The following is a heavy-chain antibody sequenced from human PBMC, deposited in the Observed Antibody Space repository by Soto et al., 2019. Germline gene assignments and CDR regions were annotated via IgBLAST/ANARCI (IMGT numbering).Heavy chain of an antibody. Sequence: QVQLVQSGAEVKKPGASVKVSCKASGYTFTSYGISWVRQAPGQGLEWMGWISAYNGNTNYAQQLQGRVTMTTDTSTSTAYMERRSLRSDDTAVYYCARGGYYEILAGYYKISEYFQHWGQGTLVTVSS. CDR3: ARGGYYEILAGYYKISEYFQH. J-gene: IGHJ1*01. V-gene: IGHV1-18*01. D-gene: IGHD3-9*01. CDR1: GYTFTSYG. CDR2: ISAYNGNT.